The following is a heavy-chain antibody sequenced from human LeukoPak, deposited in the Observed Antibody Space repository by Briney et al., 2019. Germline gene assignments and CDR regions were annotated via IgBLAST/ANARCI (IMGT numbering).Heavy chain of an antibody. CDR2: ISAYNGNT. V-gene: IGHV1-18*04. D-gene: IGHD3-16*01. CDR1: GYTVTGYY. Sequence: ASVKVSCKTSGYTVTGYYIHWVRQAPGQGLEWMGWISAYNGNTNYAQKLQGRVTMTTDTSTSTAYMELRSLRSDDTAVYYCARGMGVYYYYMDVWGKGTTVTVSS. J-gene: IGHJ6*03. CDR3: ARGMGVYYYYMDV.